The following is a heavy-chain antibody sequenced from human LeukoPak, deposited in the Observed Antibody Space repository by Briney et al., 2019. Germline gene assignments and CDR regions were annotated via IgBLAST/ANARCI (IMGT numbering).Heavy chain of an antibody. CDR2: ISVSTGST. V-gene: IGHV3-23*01. CDR1: GITFSKYA. D-gene: IGHD2-21*02. CDR3: AKVGDWSYYFGMDV. J-gene: IGHJ6*02. Sequence: GGSLRLSCAASGITFSKYAMSWVRQAPGKGLEWVSGISVSTGSTFYAGSVKGRFTISRDNSKSTLYLQMNSLRADDTAVYYCAKVGDWSYYFGMDVWGRGTTVTVSS.